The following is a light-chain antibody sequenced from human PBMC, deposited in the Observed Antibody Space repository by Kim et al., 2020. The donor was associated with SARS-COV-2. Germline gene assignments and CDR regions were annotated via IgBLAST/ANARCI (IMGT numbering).Light chain of an antibody. CDR3: SSYTSSSTYVV. J-gene: IGLJ2*01. Sequence: SITITCTGTSSDVGGYNYVSWYQQHPGKAPKLMIYDVSKRHSGVSNRFSGSKSGNTASLTISGLQAEDEADYYCSSYTSSSTYVVFGGGTQLTVL. CDR2: DVS. CDR1: SSDVGGYNY. V-gene: IGLV2-14*04.